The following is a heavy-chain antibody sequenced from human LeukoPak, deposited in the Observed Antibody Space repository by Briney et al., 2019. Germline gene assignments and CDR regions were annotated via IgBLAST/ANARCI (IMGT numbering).Heavy chain of an antibody. CDR3: ARLTRGYLGY. Sequence: PSETLSLTCAVYGGSFSGYYWSWIRQPPGKGLEWIGEVNHSGSTNYNPSLKSRVTISVDTSKNQFSLKLSSVTAADTAVYYCARLTRGYLGYWGQGTLVTVSS. CDR1: GGSFSGYY. J-gene: IGHJ4*02. V-gene: IGHV4-34*01. CDR2: VNHSGST. D-gene: IGHD3-22*01.